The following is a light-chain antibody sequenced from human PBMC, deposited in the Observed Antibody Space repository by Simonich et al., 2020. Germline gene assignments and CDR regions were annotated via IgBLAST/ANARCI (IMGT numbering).Light chain of an antibody. J-gene: IGKJ5*01. CDR3: QQRSNWPIT. CDR1: QSVLSY. V-gene: IGKV3-11*01. CDR2: YAS. Sequence: DIVLTQSPATLSLSPWKRATLSCWPSQSVLSYLPCYQQKPGQAPRLLSYYASNRATGIPAMFSGSGSGTDFTRTISSLEPEDFAVYYCQQRSNWPITFGQGTRLEIK.